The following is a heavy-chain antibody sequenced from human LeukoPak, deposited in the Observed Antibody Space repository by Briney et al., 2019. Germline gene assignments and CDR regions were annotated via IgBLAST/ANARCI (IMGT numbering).Heavy chain of an antibody. CDR1: GGSISTANYY. J-gene: IGHJ3*02. CDR2: IFYSGST. D-gene: IGHD3-10*01. CDR3: AKSNGYGLVDI. V-gene: IGHV4-39*07. Sequence: SETLSLTCTVSGGSISTANYYWGWVRQPPGKGLVWIVNIFYSGSTYYSPPLKSRLTISLDTSRKQFSLRLNSVNAADTVVYYCAKSNGYGLVDIWGQGTMVTVSS.